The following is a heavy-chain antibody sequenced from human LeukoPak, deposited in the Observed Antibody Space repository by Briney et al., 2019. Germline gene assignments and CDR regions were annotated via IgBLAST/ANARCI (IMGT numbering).Heavy chain of an antibody. CDR2: ISAYNGNT. CDR1: GYTFTSYG. Sequence: GASVKVSCKASGYTFTSYGISWVRQAPGQGLEWMGWISAYNGNTNYAQKLQGRVTMTTDTSTSTAYMELRSLRSDDTAVYYCARDRLVAVAGLYNWFDPWGQGTLVTVSS. CDR3: ARDRLVAVAGLYNWFDP. J-gene: IGHJ5*02. D-gene: IGHD6-19*01. V-gene: IGHV1-18*01.